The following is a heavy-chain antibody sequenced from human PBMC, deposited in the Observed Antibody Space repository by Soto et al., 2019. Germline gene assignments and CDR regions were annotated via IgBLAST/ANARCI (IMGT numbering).Heavy chain of an antibody. V-gene: IGHV3-9*01. D-gene: IGHD6-19*01. CDR2: ISWNHVTT. Sequence: GGSLRLSCAASGFRFDDYAMHWVRQAPGKGLEWLSGISWNHVTTGYADSVKGRFTISRDNAKNSLLLQMNSLRAEDTAVYYCASRPGSERWLVLDYWGQGTLVTVSS. J-gene: IGHJ4*02. CDR1: GFRFDDYA. CDR3: ASRPGSERWLVLDY.